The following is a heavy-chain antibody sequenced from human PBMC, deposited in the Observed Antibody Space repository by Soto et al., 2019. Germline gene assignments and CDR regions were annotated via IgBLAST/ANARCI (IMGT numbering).Heavy chain of an antibody. CDR2: IDPSDSST. Sequence: PGESLRISCKASGYTFTSYWITWVRQMPGKSLEWMGRIDPSDSSTKYSPSFQGHVTISTDKSITTAHLQWTSLKVSDTAIYYCAATCYTYRYHFAYSGQRSQVSGSS. V-gene: IGHV5-10-1*01. CDR1: GYTFTSYW. J-gene: IGHJ4*02. CDR3: AATCYTYRYHFAY. D-gene: IGHD5-18*01.